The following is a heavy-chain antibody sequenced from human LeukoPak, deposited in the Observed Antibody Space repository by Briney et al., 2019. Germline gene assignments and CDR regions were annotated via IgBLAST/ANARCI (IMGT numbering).Heavy chain of an antibody. CDR2: ISSGSSYI. CDR1: GFTFSSSG. D-gene: IGHD1-7*01. Sequence: PGGSLRLSCAASGFTFSSSGMNWVRQAPGKGLEWVSSISSGSSYIYYADPLKGRFTVSRDNAKNSLYLQMNSLRAEDTAVYYCASERYNWNYAFDYWGQGILVTVSS. CDR3: ASERYNWNYAFDY. V-gene: IGHV3-21*01. J-gene: IGHJ4*02.